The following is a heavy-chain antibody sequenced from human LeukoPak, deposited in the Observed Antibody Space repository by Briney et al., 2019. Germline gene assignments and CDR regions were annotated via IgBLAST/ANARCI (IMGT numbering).Heavy chain of an antibody. CDR1: GGSISSYY. CDR3: ARNLHGGWFGAGAFDY. CDR2: IYTSGST. D-gene: IGHD3-10*01. J-gene: IGHJ4*02. Sequence: PSETLSLTCTVSGGSISSYYWSWIRQPAGKGLEWIGRIYTSGSTNYNPSLKSRVTMSVDTSKNQFSLKLSSVTAADTAVYYCARNLHGGWFGAGAFDYWGQGTLVTVSS. V-gene: IGHV4-4*07.